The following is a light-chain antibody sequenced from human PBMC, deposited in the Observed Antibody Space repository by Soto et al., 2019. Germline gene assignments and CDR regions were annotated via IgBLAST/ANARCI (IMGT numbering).Light chain of an antibody. CDR2: GAS. Sequence: EIQMTQSPSSVSASVGDRLTITCRASRDISNSLAWYQQTPGKAPKLLLRGASSLHRGVPSRFSGGGAGTEFTLTISSLQPEDFATYYCQQTSAFPRTFGQGTMV. CDR1: RDISNS. J-gene: IGKJ1*01. V-gene: IGKV1-12*01. CDR3: QQTSAFPRT.